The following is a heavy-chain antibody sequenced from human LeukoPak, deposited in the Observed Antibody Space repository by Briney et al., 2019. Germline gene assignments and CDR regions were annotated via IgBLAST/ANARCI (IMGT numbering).Heavy chain of an antibody. CDR2: ISGSGGST. Sequence: GGSPRLSCAASGFTFSSYAMSWVRQAPGKGLEWVSAISGSGGSTYYADSVKGRFTISRDNSKNTLYLQMNSLRAEDTAVYYCAKDLLRDITMIVVVSGPFDYWGQGTLVTVSS. J-gene: IGHJ4*02. CDR1: GFTFSSYA. V-gene: IGHV3-23*01. D-gene: IGHD3-22*01. CDR3: AKDLLRDITMIVVVSGPFDY.